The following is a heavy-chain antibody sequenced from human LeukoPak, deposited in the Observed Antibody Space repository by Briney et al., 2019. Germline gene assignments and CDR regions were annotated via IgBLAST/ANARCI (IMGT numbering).Heavy chain of an antibody. Sequence: GGSLRLSCVASGFTVSSNYMSWVRQAPGKGLEWVSVIYSSGSTYHADSVKGRFTISRDKSKNTLYLQMNSLRAEDTAVYYCASDRYYYDSSGYFDYWGQGTLVTVSS. J-gene: IGHJ4*02. CDR1: GFTVSSNY. CDR3: ASDRYYYDSSGYFDY. CDR2: IYSSGST. V-gene: IGHV3-66*01. D-gene: IGHD3-22*01.